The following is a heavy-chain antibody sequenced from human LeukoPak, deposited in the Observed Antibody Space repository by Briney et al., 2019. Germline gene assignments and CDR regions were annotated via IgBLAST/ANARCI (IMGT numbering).Heavy chain of an antibody. CDR3: ARFEDYYDSSGYYDY. CDR2: IYPGDSDT. J-gene: IGHJ4*02. D-gene: IGHD3-22*01. Sequence: GESLKISCKGSGYSFNTYWIGWVRQMPGKGLEWMGIIYPGDSDTKYSPSFQGQVTISADKSISTAYLQWSSLKASDTAMYYCARFEDYYDSSGYYDYWGQGTLVTVSS. V-gene: IGHV5-51*01. CDR1: GYSFNTYW.